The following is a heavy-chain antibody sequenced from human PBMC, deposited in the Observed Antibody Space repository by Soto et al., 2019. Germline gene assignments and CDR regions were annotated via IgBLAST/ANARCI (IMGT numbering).Heavy chain of an antibody. CDR3: AKNGQPPYYDDGMDV. D-gene: IGHD2-8*01. CDR1: GYTLTELS. Sequence: GASVKVSCNVSGYTLTELSMHWVRQAPGKGLEWMGGFDPEDGETMYAQKFQGRVTMTEDTSTDTAYMELRSLRSDDTAIYYCAKNGQPPYYDDGMDVWGRGTTVTVSS. J-gene: IGHJ6*02. CDR2: FDPEDGET. V-gene: IGHV1-24*01.